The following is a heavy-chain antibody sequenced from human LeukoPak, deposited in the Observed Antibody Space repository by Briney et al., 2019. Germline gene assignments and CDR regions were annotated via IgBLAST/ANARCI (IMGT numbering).Heavy chain of an antibody. D-gene: IGHD2-15*01. CDR1: GGSISSTSYY. CDR2: IYYSGST. CDR3: ARGAVAATDFDY. Sequence: SETLSLTCTVSGGSISSTSYYWNWIRQPPGKGLEFIGSIYYSGSTYYNPSLKSRVTISVDTSKNQFSLRLSSVTAADTAVYYCARGAVAATDFDYWGQGTLVTVSS. J-gene: IGHJ4*02. V-gene: IGHV4-39*07.